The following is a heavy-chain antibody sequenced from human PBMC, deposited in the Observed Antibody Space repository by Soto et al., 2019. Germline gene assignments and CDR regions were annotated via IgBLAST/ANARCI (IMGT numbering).Heavy chain of an antibody. CDR2: IIPIFGTA. D-gene: IGHD3-22*01. J-gene: IGHJ5*02. CDR1: GGTFSSYA. CDR3: ARARKSYYDSSGDYRNWFDP. V-gene: IGHV1-69*06. Sequence: SVKVSCKASGGTFSSYAISWVRQAPGQGLEWMGGIIPIFGTANYAQKFQGRVTITADKSTSTAYMELSSLRSEDTAVYYCARARKSYYDSSGDYRNWFDPWGQGTLVTVSS.